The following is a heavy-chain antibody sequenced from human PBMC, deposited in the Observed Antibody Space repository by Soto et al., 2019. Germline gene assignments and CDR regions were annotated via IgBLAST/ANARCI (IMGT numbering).Heavy chain of an antibody. J-gene: IGHJ4*02. V-gene: IGHV2-5*02. CDR3: AHRFDWYYFDY. Sequence: QITLKESGPTLVKPTQTLTLTCTFSGFSLSTSEVGVGWFRQPPGRALEWLALIYWDDDKRYSPSLKSRLTITKDTSKNQVVLTMTNMDPVYTATYYCAHRFDWYYFDYWGQGTLVTVSS. D-gene: IGHD3-9*01. CDR1: GFSLSTSEVG. CDR2: IYWDDDK.